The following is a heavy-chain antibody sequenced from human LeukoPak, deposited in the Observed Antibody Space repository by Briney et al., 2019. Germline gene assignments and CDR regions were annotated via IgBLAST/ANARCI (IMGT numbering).Heavy chain of an antibody. CDR3: AREPVTVTTGNDAFDI. D-gene: IGHD4-17*01. V-gene: IGHV1-46*01. CDR2: INPSGGST. CDR1: GYTFTSYY. Sequence: ASVKVSCKASGYTFTSYYMHWVRQAPGQGLEWMGIINPSGGSTGYAQKFQGRVTMTRDTSTSTVYMELSSLRSEDTAVYYCAREPVTVTTGNDAFDIWGQGTMVTVSS. J-gene: IGHJ3*02.